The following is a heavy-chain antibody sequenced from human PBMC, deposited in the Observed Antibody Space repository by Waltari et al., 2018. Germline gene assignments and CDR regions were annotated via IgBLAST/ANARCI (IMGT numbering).Heavy chain of an antibody. Sequence: EVRLVESGGGRVTPGGSLKLSCEASGFNFNIYYMNWVRQAPGKGLEWVSSITSSSDYIYYADSVKGRFTISRDNAKNSVYLHMTSLRAEDTAVYYCARLGAVCGNSSCPWFFDSWGQGTLVTVSS. CDR3: ARLGAVCGNSSCPWFFDS. J-gene: IGHJ4*02. CDR2: ITSSSDYI. CDR1: GFNFNIYY. V-gene: IGHV3-21*01. D-gene: IGHD3-16*01.